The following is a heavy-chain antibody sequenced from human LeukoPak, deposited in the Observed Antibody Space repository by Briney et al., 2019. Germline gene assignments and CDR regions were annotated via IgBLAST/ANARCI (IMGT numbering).Heavy chain of an antibody. CDR1: GGSISSSSYY. Sequence: PSETLSLTCTVSGGSISSSSYYWGWIRQPPGKGLEWIGSMVYSGSTYYNPSLKSRVTISVDTSKNQFSLKLSSVTAADTAVYYCARVITIFGVVILIYFDYWGQGTLVTVSS. CDR3: ARVITIFGVVILIYFDY. J-gene: IGHJ4*02. D-gene: IGHD3-3*01. CDR2: MVYSGST. V-gene: IGHV4-39*01.